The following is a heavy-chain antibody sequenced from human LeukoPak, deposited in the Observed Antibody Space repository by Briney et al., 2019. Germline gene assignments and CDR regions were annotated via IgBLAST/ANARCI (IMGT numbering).Heavy chain of an antibody. CDR3: ASLYSSALYSLVG. Sequence: NPSESLSLTCTVSRGSISSYYWSWIRQPPGKGLEWIGHISYSGTTNYNPSLKSRLTISVDTSKNQFSLKLSSVTAADTAVYYCASLYSSALYSLVGWRQGTLVSVSS. CDR1: RGSISSYY. J-gene: IGHJ4*02. V-gene: IGHV4-59*08. D-gene: IGHD6-19*01. CDR2: ISYSGTT.